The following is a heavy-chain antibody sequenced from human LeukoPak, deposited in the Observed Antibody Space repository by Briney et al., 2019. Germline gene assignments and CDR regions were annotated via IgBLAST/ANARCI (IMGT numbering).Heavy chain of an antibody. CDR3: ARDLFGGAIAVATDY. D-gene: IGHD6-19*01. CDR1: GASITSADYY. J-gene: IGHJ4*02. CDR2: VLFTGDT. V-gene: IGHV4-39*02. Sequence: SETLSLTCTVSGASITSADYYWGWIRQPPGKGLEWIGTVLFTGDTYYTPSLKSRVTISVHTSNKQFSLKLSSVTAADTAVYYCARDLFGGAIAVATDYWGQGTLVTVSS.